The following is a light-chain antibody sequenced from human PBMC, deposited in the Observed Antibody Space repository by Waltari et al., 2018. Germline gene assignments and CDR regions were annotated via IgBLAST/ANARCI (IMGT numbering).Light chain of an antibody. CDR2: RNK. CDR1: SSNIGSNY. V-gene: IGLV1-47*01. J-gene: IGLJ3*02. Sequence: QSVLTQPPSASGTPGQRVTISCSGSSSNIGSNYVYWYQQLPGTAPKPLIYRNKQRPSGGPYRVSGSKAGTSASLAISGLRSEDEADYYCATWDDSLSGWVFGGGTKLTVL. CDR3: ATWDDSLSGWV.